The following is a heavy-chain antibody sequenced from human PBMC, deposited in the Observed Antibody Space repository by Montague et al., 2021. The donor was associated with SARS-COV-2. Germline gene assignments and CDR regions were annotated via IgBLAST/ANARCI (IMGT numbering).Heavy chain of an antibody. D-gene: IGHD3/OR15-3a*01. CDR2: FYQEWST. CDR3: VRDGGLDNRPPV. J-gene: IGHJ4*02. CDR1: GDSIMTTNW. V-gene: IGHV4-4*02. Sequence: SETLSLTCAVSGDSIMTTNWWSWVRQPPEKGLEWIGEFYQEWSTNYNPSLKSRVTMSVDKFKNQFSLELNSVTAADTALYYCVRDGGLDNRPPVWGQGALVIVSS.